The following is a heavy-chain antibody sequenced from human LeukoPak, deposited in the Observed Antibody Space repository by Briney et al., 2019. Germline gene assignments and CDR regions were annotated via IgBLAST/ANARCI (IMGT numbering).Heavy chain of an antibody. CDR2: ISGSGGST. Sequence: GGSLRLSCVASRFTFSSYAMSWVRQAPGKGLEWVSGISGSGGSTYYADSVTGRLTISRDHSKNTLYMQLNSMRAEDTAVYYCATRRGRSSWLYYSDYWGQGTLVTVSS. J-gene: IGHJ4*02. CDR1: RFTFSSYA. CDR3: ATRRGRSSWLYYSDY. V-gene: IGHV3-23*01. D-gene: IGHD6-13*01.